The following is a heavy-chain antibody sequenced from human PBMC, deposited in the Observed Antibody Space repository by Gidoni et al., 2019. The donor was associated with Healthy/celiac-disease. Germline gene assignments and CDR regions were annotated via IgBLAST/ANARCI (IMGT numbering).Heavy chain of an antibody. CDR1: GYPLTELS. D-gene: IGHD1-26*01. Sequence: QVQLVRPGAEVKTPVASVKVSCQVSGYPLTELSRHWVPRAPGKGLEWMGGFNPEDGEKIYAQKFQGRVIMTEDTYTDKAYKQLSSRRSEETAVYYCATTMEEKVDLDPRYGMDVWGQGTTVTVSS. J-gene: IGHJ6*02. CDR3: ATTMEEKVDLDPRYGMDV. V-gene: IGHV1-24*01. CDR2: FNPEDGEK.